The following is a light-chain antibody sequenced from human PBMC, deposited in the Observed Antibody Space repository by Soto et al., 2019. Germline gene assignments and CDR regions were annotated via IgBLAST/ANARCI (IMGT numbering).Light chain of an antibody. Sequence: QSVLTEPASVSGSPVPSIPISCTGTNSDVGGYEYVSWYQQHPGKAPKLMIYAVSNRPSGVSTRFSGSKSGNTGSLTISGLQADDEADYSCSCFTSSSTLPYVFGTGTKVTVL. CDR2: AVS. CDR1: NSDVGGYEY. V-gene: IGLV2-14*01. CDR3: SCFTSSSTLPYV. J-gene: IGLJ1*01.